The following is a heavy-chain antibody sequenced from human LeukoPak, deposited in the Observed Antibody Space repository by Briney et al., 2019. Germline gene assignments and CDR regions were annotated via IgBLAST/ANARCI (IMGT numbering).Heavy chain of an antibody. CDR3: AQLLDDNPIRWYFGL. D-gene: IGHD1-14*01. J-gene: IGHJ2*01. V-gene: IGHV3-23*01. CDR1: GVSFISYA. CDR2: IGESGDTS. Sequence: GGSLRLSCTASGVSFISYAMSWFRRALGRGLEGVSSIGESGDTSYYADSVKGLFTISRDNSKNTLYLQMSSLRAEDTAVYYCAQLLDDNPIRWYFGLWGRGTLVTVSS.